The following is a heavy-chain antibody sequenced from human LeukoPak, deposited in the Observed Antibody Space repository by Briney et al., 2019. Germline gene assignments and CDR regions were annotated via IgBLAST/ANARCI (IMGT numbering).Heavy chain of an antibody. CDR2: IKQDGSEK. CDR3: ARQSHGYILFDY. V-gene: IGHV3-7*04. J-gene: IGHJ4*02. Sequence: QPGGSLRLSCAASGFSFSTHWMSWVRQAPGKGLEWVANIKQDGSEKFYVDSVKGRFTISRDNAKNSVYLQMNSLTAEDTAVYYCARQSHGYILFDYWGQGTLVTVSS. D-gene: IGHD5-24*01. CDR1: GFSFSTHW.